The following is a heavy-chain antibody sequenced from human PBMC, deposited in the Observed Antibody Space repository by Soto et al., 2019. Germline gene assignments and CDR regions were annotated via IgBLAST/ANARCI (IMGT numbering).Heavy chain of an antibody. J-gene: IGHJ4*02. CDR1: GFSFRDYY. CDR3: ARDEDRDGWYIGSHY. D-gene: IGHD6-19*01. Sequence: HVQLVESGGDLVKPGGSLRLSCAASGFSFRDYYMSWIRQTPGKGLEWLSYISSSGVTMYYTDSVKGRFTISRDNAKNSLYLELNSLRADDTAVYYCARDEDRDGWYIGSHYWGQGTLVTFSS. V-gene: IGHV3-11*01. CDR2: ISSSGVTM.